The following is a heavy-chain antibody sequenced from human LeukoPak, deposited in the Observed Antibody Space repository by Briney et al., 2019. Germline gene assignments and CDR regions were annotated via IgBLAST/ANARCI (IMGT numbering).Heavy chain of an antibody. J-gene: IGHJ4*02. CDR3: TRGRWSATTASYYLDF. CDR1: EYTFTEYA. Sequence: ASVKVSCKASEYTFTEYAVNLVRQAPGQRLEWMGWINAGNGNTKYAQKFQGRLTITRDTSASTAYMELSSLTFEDTAVYYCTRGRWSATTASYYLDFWGQGTLVTVSS. CDR2: INAGNGNT. D-gene: IGHD2-15*01. V-gene: IGHV1-3*01.